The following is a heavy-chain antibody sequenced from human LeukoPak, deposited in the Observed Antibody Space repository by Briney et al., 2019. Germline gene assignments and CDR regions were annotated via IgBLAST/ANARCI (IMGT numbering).Heavy chain of an antibody. V-gene: IGHV1-2*02. D-gene: IGHD3-10*01. CDR3: ATYPSGIYRHSLYYYYAMDV. CDR2: INPNSGDV. J-gene: IGHJ6*02. CDR1: GYTFNAYY. Sequence: ASVKVSCKTSGYTFNAYYIHWVRQAPGQGLEWLAWINPNSGDVNLAQNFRGRVTVTRDTSIRTATMELTSLKSDDTAVYYCATYPSGIYRHSLYYYYAMDVWGQGTTVTV.